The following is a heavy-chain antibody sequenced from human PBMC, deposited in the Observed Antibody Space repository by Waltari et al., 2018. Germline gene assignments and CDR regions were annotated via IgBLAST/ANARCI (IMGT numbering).Heavy chain of an antibody. J-gene: IGHJ4*02. CDR1: GFTFSSYD. D-gene: IGHD1-26*01. CDR3: AKGSRGDYVDY. Sequence: EVQLLESGGGLVQPGGSLRLSCAASGFTFSSYDMSWVRQAPGKGLECVSVIYSGCSSTYYADSLKGRFTISRDNSKNTLYLQMNSLRAEDTAVYYCAKGSRGDYVDYWGQGTLVTVSS. CDR2: IYSGCSST. V-gene: IGHV3-23*03.